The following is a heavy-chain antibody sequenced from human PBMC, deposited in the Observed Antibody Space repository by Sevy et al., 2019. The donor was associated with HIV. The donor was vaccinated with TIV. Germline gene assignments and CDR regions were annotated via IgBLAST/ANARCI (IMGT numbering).Heavy chain of an antibody. Sequence: ASAKVSCKASGYTFTGYYMHWVRQAPGQGLEWMGWINPNSGGTNYAQKFQGRVTMTRDTSISTAYMELSRLRSDDTAVYYCARKLKVRGVNNDAFDIWGQGTMVTVSS. CDR3: ARKLKVRGVNNDAFDI. D-gene: IGHD3-10*01. CDR1: GYTFTGYY. V-gene: IGHV1-2*02. CDR2: INPNSGGT. J-gene: IGHJ3*02.